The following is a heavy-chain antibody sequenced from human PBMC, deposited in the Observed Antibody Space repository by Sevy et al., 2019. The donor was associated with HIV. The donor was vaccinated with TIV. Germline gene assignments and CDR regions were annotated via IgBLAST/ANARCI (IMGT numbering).Heavy chain of an antibody. J-gene: IGHJ4*02. CDR1: GYTFTSYN. CDR3: ARDSCTGGSCDQSGVY. D-gene: IGHD2-15*01. CDR2: ISGYNGDT. Sequence: ASVKVSCKASGYTFTSYNINWVRQAPGQGLDWMGRISGYNGDTLYAQKFQGRVTMTTDTSTNTAYMELRSLRSDDTAVYYCARDSCTGGSCDQSGVYWGQGTLVTVSS. V-gene: IGHV1-18*04.